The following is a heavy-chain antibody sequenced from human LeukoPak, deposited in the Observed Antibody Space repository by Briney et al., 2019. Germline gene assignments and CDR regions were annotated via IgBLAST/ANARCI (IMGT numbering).Heavy chain of an antibody. CDR2: IYPGDSDT. Sequence: GESLKISCKASGYTFINYWIAWVRQMPEKGLALMGLIYPGDSDTRYSPSFQGHVTISADKSINTAYLQWNSLEASDTATYYCARQANHCSGNSCSALYFDSWGQGTLVTVSS. V-gene: IGHV5-51*01. CDR3: ARQANHCSGNSCSALYFDS. D-gene: IGHD2-15*01. CDR1: GYTFINYW. J-gene: IGHJ4*02.